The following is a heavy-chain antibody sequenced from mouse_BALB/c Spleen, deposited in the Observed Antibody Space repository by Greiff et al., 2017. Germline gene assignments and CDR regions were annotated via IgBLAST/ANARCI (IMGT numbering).Heavy chain of an antibody. D-gene: IGHD1-1*01. J-gene: IGHJ4*01. CDR3: ARTVLSYAMDY. V-gene: IGHV1-7*01. CDR1: GYTFTSYW. CDR2: INPSTGYT. Sequence: QVQLKQSGAELAKPGASVKMSCKASGYTFTSYWMHWVKQRPGQGLEWIGYINPSTGYTEYNQKFKDKATLTADKSSSTAYMQLSSLTSEDSAVYYCARTVLSYAMDYWGQGTSVTVSS.